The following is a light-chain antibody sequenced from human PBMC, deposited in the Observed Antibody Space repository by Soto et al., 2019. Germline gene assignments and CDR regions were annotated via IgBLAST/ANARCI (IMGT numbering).Light chain of an antibody. CDR2: DAS. CDR1: QSVRSNY. Sequence: EIVLTQSPDTLSLSPGERATLSCRARQSVRSNYLAWYQQKPGQAPRCLIDDASSRPTGIPDRFSGRGSGTDISLNISRLQPEDFAVYYCQQYGSSPLTFGGGTKVEI. CDR3: QQYGSSPLT. J-gene: IGKJ4*01. V-gene: IGKV3-20*01.